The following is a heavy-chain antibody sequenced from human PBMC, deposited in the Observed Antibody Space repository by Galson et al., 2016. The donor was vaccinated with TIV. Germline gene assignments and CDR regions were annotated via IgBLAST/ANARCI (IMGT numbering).Heavy chain of an antibody. CDR1: GFTFDFYA. CDR2: ISGSGGIT. Sequence: SLRLSCAASGFTFDFYAMSWVRQAPGQGLEWVSGISGSGGITYFADSVKGRFTISRDNSRNTLFLQMPSLRCEDTAVYYCAKRKNYGGDAFEDWGQGTLVTVSS. D-gene: IGHD2-21*01. V-gene: IGHV3-23*01. CDR3: AKRKNYGGDAFED. J-gene: IGHJ3*01.